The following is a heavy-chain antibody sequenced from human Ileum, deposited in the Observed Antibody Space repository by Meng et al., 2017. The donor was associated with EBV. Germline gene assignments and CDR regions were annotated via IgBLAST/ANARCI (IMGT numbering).Heavy chain of an antibody. D-gene: IGHD6-19*01. J-gene: IGHJ4*02. CDR3: ARGYSSGWYYFDS. V-gene: IGHV4-39*01. CDR2: IYYSGTT. Sequence: QRQLQEPGPGLVKPAETLSLTCTVSGVSIDRSSDNWGWIRQSPGKGLEWMGKIYYSGTTYYNPSLKSRVTISVDTSKNQFSLKLSSVTAADTAVYYCARGYSSGWYYFDSWGQGTLVTVSS. CDR1: GVSIDRSSDN.